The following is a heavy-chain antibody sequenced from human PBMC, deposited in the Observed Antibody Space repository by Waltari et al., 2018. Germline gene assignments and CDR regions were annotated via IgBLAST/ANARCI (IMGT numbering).Heavy chain of an antibody. J-gene: IGHJ3*02. V-gene: IGHV4-59*01. CDR3: AGSGSGSSGYYPDAFDI. CDR1: GGSISSYY. Sequence: QVQLQESGPGLVKPSETLSLTCTVSGGSISSYYWSWIRQPPGKGLEWIGYIYYSGSTNYNPSLKSRVTISVDTSKNQFSLKLSSVTAADTAVYYCAGSGSGSSGYYPDAFDIWGQGTMVTVSS. CDR2: IYYSGST. D-gene: IGHD3-22*01.